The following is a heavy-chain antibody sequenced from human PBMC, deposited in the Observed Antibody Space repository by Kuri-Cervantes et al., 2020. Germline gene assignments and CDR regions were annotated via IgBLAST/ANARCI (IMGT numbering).Heavy chain of an antibody. CDR3: AKPDSGYETLDYFDY. D-gene: IGHD5-12*01. V-gene: IGHV3-30-3*02. Sequence: GESLKISCAASGFTFSSYAMHWVRQAPGKGLEWVAVISYDGSYKYYADSVKGRFTISRDNSKNMLYLQMNSLRAEDTAVYYCAKPDSGYETLDYFDYWGQGTLVTVSS. J-gene: IGHJ4*02. CDR2: ISYDGSYK. CDR1: GFTFSSYA.